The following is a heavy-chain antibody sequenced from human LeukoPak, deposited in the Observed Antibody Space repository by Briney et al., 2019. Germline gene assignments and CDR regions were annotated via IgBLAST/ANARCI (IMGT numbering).Heavy chain of an antibody. D-gene: IGHD3-3*01. Sequence: GGSLRLSCAASGFTFSDYYMSWIRQAPGKGLEWVSAISGSGGSTYYADSVKGRFTISRDNSKNTLYLQMNSLRAEDTAVYYCAKLPDYDFWSGYEYFQHWGQGTLVTVSS. V-gene: IGHV3-23*01. CDR2: ISGSGGST. CDR3: AKLPDYDFWSGYEYFQH. J-gene: IGHJ1*01. CDR1: GFTFSDYY.